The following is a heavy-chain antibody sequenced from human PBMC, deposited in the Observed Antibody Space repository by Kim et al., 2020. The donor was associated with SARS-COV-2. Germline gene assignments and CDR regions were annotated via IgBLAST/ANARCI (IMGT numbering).Heavy chain of an antibody. CDR1: GFTFSSYE. CDR2: ISSSGSTI. D-gene: IGHD2-15*01. Sequence: GGSLRLSCAASGFTFSSYEMNWVRQAPGKGLEWVSYISSSGSTIYYADSVKGRFTISRDNAKNSLYLQMNSLRAEDTAVYYCARVPWSRFYYYYGMDVWGQGTTVTVSS. V-gene: IGHV3-48*03. J-gene: IGHJ6*02. CDR3: ARVPWSRFYYYYGMDV.